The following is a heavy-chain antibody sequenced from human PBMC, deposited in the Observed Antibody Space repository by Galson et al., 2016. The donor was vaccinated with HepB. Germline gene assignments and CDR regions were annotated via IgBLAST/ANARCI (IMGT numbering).Heavy chain of an antibody. V-gene: IGHV1-2*04. CDR2: IDPNSGDT. J-gene: IGHJ3*01. Sequence: SVKVSCKASGYTFTGHYIHWVRQAPGQGLEWMGWIDPNSGDTHYSKRFEGWVTMTRDTSISTAYMEVTRLKSNDTALFYCARGVMGTSTVAFDVWGQGTTGTVS. D-gene: IGHD3-16*01. CDR3: ARGVMGTSTVAFDV. CDR1: GYTFTGHY.